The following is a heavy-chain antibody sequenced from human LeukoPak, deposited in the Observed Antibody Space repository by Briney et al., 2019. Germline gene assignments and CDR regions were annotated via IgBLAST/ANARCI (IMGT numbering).Heavy chain of an antibody. CDR3: ARLIVVVPAANDAFDI. V-gene: IGHV3-20*04. D-gene: IGHD2-2*01. CDR2: INWNGGST. Sequence: PGGPLRLSCAASGFTFDDYGMSWVRQAPGKGLEWVSGINWNGGSTGYADSVKGRFTISRDNAKNSLYLQMNSLRAEDTAVYYCARLIVVVPAANDAFDIWGQGTMVTVSS. CDR1: GFTFDDYG. J-gene: IGHJ3*02.